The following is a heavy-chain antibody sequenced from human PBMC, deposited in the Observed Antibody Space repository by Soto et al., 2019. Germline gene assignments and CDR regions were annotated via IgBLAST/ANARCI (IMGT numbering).Heavy chain of an antibody. D-gene: IGHD3-10*01. Sequence: ASVKVSCKASGYTFTSYGISWVRQAPGQGLEWMGWISAYNGNTNYAQKLQGRVTMTTDTSTSTAYMELRSLRSDDTAVYYCTRVPITMVRGVAFDYWGQGTLVTVSS. CDR3: TRVPITMVRGVAFDY. CDR1: GYTFTSYG. J-gene: IGHJ4*02. CDR2: ISAYNGNT. V-gene: IGHV1-18*01.